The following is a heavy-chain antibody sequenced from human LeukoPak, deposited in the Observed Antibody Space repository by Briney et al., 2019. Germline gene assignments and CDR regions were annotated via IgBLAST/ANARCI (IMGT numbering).Heavy chain of an antibody. D-gene: IGHD3-10*01. CDR2: IYYTGSN. Sequence: PSETLSLTCTVSGGSVSSGTYYWSWIRQPPGKGLEWIGYIYYTGSNNHNPSHKNPLTISVDPSKNQLSLKLSPVTAADTAVYYCSRRGGSGRNFVYWGQGTLVTVSS. CDR3: SRRGGSGRNFVY. CDR1: GGSVSSGTYY. J-gene: IGHJ4*02. V-gene: IGHV4-61*01.